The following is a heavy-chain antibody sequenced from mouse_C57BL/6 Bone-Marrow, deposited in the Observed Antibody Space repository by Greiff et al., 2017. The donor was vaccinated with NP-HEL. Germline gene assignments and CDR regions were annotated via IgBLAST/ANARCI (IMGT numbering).Heavy chain of an antibody. CDR3: ARAYYGNSYWYFDV. CDR2: IDPSDSYT. D-gene: IGHD2-1*01. CDR1: GYTFTSYW. J-gene: IGHJ1*03. Sequence: QVQLQQSGAELVMPGASVKLSCKASGYTFTSYWMHWVKQRPGQGLEWIGEIDPSDSYTNYNQKFKGKSTLTVDKSSSTAYMQLSSLTSEDSAVYYCARAYYGNSYWYFDVWGTGTTVTVSS. V-gene: IGHV1-69*01.